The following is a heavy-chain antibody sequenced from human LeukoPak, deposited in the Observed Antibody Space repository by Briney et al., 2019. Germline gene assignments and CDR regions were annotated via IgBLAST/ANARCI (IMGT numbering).Heavy chain of an antibody. Sequence: KPSETLSLTCTVSGGSITSYYWSWIRQPPGKGLEWIGYIQHSGDTRYNPSLKSRVTMSIDTSQYHFSLKVNFLTAADTAVYYCVASGPPAPANWFDPWGQGTLVTVSS. CDR2: IQHSGDT. CDR1: GGSITSYY. V-gene: IGHV4-59*01. D-gene: IGHD6-13*01. CDR3: VASGPPAPANWFDP. J-gene: IGHJ5*02.